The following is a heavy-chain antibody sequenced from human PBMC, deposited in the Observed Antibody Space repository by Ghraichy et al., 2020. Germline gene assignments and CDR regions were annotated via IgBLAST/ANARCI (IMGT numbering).Heavy chain of an antibody. J-gene: IGHJ4*02. V-gene: IGHV4-59*08. CDR2: INDSGST. Sequence: SETLSLTCTVSGDSMNNHYWSWIRQPQGKGLEWIGYINDSGSTKYSPSLSGRVAFSLDTSKNQVSLNLKSVTTADTARYYCARAVVGTETGPPLFYFNYWGQGTVVTVSS. CDR1: GDSMNNHY. D-gene: IGHD1-1*01. CDR3: ARAVVGTETGPPLFYFNY.